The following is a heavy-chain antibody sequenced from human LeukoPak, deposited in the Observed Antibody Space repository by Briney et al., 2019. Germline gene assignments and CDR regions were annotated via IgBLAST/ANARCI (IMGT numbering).Heavy chain of an antibody. D-gene: IGHD6-13*01. CDR2: IIPIFGTA. CDR1: GGTLSSYA. CDR3: ARVGSSSWREDY. Sequence: SVKVSCKASGGTLSSYAISWVRQAPGQGLEWMGRIIPIFGTANYAQKFQGRVTITTDESTSTAYMELSSLRSEDTAVYYCARVGSSSWREDYWGQGTLVTVSS. V-gene: IGHV1-69*05. J-gene: IGHJ4*02.